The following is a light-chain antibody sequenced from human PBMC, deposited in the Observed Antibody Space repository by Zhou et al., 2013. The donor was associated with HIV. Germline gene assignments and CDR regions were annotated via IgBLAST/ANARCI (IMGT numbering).Light chain of an antibody. V-gene: IGKV1-5*03. CDR3: QQRSNWPPLFT. CDR2: QAS. J-gene: IGKJ3*01. CDR1: QSISSW. Sequence: DIQMTQSPSTLSASVGDRVTITCRASQSISSWLAWYQQKPGKAPKLLIYQASSLDSGVPSRFSGSGSGTDFTLTISSLEPEDFAVYYCQQRSNWPPLFTFGPGTKVDIK.